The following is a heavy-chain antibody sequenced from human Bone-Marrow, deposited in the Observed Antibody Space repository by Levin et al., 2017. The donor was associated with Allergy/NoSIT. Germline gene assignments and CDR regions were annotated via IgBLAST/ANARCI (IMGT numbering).Heavy chain of an antibody. V-gene: IGHV3-66*03. CDR2: IYSCGST. J-gene: IGHJ2*01. D-gene: IGHD6-19*01. CDR3: ARDRIAVAGTSSVYWYFDL. CDR1: GFTVSSNY. Sequence: GGSLRLSCAASGFTVSSNYMSWVRQAPGKGLEWVSVIYSCGSTYYADSVKGRFTISRDNSKNTLYLQMNSLRAEDTAVYYCARDRIAVAGTSSVYWYFDLWGRGTLVTVSS.